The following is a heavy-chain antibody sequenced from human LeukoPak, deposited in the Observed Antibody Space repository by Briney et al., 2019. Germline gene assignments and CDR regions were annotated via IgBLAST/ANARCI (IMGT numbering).Heavy chain of an antibody. Sequence: SETLSLTCTVSGGSISSYYWSWIRQPPGKGLEWIGYIYSSGNTKYNPSLNSRVTISVDMSKNQFSLKLSSVTAADTAVYYCASVGYSYGRSFDYWGQGTLVTVSS. J-gene: IGHJ4*02. V-gene: IGHV4-59*01. D-gene: IGHD5-18*01. CDR3: ASVGYSYGRSFDY. CDR2: IYSSGNT. CDR1: GGSISSYY.